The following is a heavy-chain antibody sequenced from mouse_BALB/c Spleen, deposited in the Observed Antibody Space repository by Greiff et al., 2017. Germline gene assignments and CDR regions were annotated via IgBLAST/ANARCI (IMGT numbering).Heavy chain of an antibody. CDR2: INSNGGST. J-gene: IGHJ4*01. V-gene: IGHV5-6-3*01. Sequence: EVMLVESGGGLVQPGGSLTLSCAASGFTFSSYGMSWVRQTPDKRLELVATINSNGGSTYYPDSVKGRFTISRDTAKNTLYLQMSSLKTEDTAMYYCASGPTAQYYYAMDYWGQGTSVTVSS. CDR1: GFTFSSYG. CDR3: ASGPTAQYYYAMDY. D-gene: IGHD1-2*01.